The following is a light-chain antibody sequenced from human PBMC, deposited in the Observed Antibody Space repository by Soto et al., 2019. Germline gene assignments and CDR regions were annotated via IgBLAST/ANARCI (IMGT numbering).Light chain of an antibody. V-gene: IGKV3D-15*01. CDR2: GAS. CDR1: QSVSSN. Sequence: EIVMTQSPATLSVSPGERATLSCRASQSVSSNLAWYQQKPGQAPRLLIYGASTRATGIPARFSGSGSGTEFTLTISSLQSEDFAVYYCQQYNNWIIFGQGTRLEIK. CDR3: QQYNNWII. J-gene: IGKJ5*01.